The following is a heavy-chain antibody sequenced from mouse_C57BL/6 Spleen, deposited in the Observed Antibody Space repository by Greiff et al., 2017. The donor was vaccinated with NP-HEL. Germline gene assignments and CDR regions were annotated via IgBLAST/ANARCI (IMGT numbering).Heavy chain of an antibody. CDR2: ISDGGSYT. D-gene: IGHD2-4*01. V-gene: IGHV5-4*01. CDR1: GFTFSSYA. Sequence: EVQGVESGGVLVKPGGSLKLSCAASGFTFSSYAMSWVRQTPEKRLEWVATISDGGSYTYYPDNVKGRCTISSDNATNNLYLQMSHLKSEDTAMYYCARAASTMITAGYFDVWGTGTTVTVSS. J-gene: IGHJ1*03. CDR3: ARAASTMITAGYFDV.